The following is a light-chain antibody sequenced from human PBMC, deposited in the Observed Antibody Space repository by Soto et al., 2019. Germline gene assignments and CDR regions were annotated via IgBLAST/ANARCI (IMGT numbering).Light chain of an antibody. J-gene: IGKJ1*01. CDR2: GAS. CDR1: QSVSSS. V-gene: IGKV3-15*01. CDR3: QQYNNWTRT. Sequence: EIWMTQSPATLSVSPGERATLSCGASQSVSSSLAWYQQKPGQAPRLLIYGASTRATGIPARLSGSGSGTELTITISSMKYEDFEVYYCQQYNNWTRTFGHGTKVDIK.